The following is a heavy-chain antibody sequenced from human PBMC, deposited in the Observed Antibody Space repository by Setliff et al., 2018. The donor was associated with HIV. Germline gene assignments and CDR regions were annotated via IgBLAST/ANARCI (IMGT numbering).Heavy chain of an antibody. D-gene: IGHD6-13*01. V-gene: IGHV1-69*13. CDR3: ARDQTGVAAAAFGGGSAWSDEGFDI. CDR2: IITIFGTG. Sequence: SVKVSCKASGGTFINYAFNWVRQGPGQGLEWMGSIITIFGTGNYAQKFQGRVTFTADESTSTAYMELSSLSSEDTAVYYCARDQTGVAAAAFGGGSAWSDEGFDIWGQGTMVTVSS. J-gene: IGHJ3*02. CDR1: GGTFINYA.